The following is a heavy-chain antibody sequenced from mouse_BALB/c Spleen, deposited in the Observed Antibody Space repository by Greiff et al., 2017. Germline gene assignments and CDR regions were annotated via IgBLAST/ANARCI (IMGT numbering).Heavy chain of an antibody. Sequence: EVHLVESGPGLVKPSQSLSLTCTATGYSITSDYAWNWIRQFPGNKLEWMGYISYSGSTSYNPSLKSRISITRDTSKNQFFLQLNSVTTEDTATYYCARRGWDDWYFDVWGAGTTVTVSS. CDR2: ISYSGST. V-gene: IGHV3-2*02. CDR1: GYSITSDYA. D-gene: IGHD4-1*01. CDR3: ARRGWDDWYFDV. J-gene: IGHJ1*01.